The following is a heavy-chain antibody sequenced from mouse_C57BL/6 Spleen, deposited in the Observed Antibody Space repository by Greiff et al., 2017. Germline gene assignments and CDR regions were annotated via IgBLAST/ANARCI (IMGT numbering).Heavy chain of an antibody. CDR1: GYTFTDYY. Sequence: VQLQQSGPVLVKPGASVKMSCKASGYTFTDYYMNWVKQSHGKSLEWIGVINPYNGGTSYNQKFKGKATLTVDKSSSTAYMELNSLTSEDSAVYYCARSGYSNPYYAMDYWGQGTSVTVSS. V-gene: IGHV1-19*01. CDR3: ARSGYSNPYYAMDY. CDR2: INPYNGGT. J-gene: IGHJ4*01. D-gene: IGHD2-5*01.